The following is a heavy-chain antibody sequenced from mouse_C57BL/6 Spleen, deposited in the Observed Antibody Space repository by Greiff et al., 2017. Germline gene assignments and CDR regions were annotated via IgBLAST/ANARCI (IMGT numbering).Heavy chain of an antibody. CDR3: ARDSDWYWYFDV. J-gene: IGHJ1*03. D-gene: IGHD2-13*01. CDR1: GFTFSSYA. V-gene: IGHV5-4*01. CDR2: ISDGGSYT. Sequence: EVHLVESGGGLVKPGGSLKLSCAASGFTFSSYAMSWVRQTPEKRLEWVATISDGGSYTYYPDNVKGRFTISRDNAKNNLYLQMSHLKSEDTAMYYCARDSDWYWYFDVWGTGTTVTVSS.